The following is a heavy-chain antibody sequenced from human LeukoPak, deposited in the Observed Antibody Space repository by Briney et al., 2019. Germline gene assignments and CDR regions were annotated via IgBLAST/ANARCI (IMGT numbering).Heavy chain of an antibody. CDR3: ARAPSRTLWVDY. V-gene: IGHV4-61*05. CDR1: GGSIRSSSYY. CDR2: IYYSGST. J-gene: IGHJ4*02. D-gene: IGHD2-21*01. Sequence: SETLSLTCTVSGGSIRSSSYYWGWIRQPPGKGLEWIGYIYYSGSTNYNPSLKSRVTISVDTSKNQFSLKLSSVTAADTAVYYCARAPSRTLWVDYWGQGTLVTVSS.